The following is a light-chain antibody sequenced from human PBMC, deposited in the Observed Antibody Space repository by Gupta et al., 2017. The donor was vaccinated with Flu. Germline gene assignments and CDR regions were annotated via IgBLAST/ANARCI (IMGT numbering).Light chain of an antibody. J-gene: IGLJ3*02. CDR2: DDT. CDR3: QVWDSSSDHPWVFV. V-gene: IGLV3-21*03. Sequence: SYVLTQPPSVSVAPGRPATITCGGNNLGSKSVHWYQQKPGQAPVLVVYDDTDRPAGIPERFSGSNSGNTATLTISRVEAGDEADYYCQVWDSSSDHPWVFVFGGGTKLTVL. CDR1: NLGSKS.